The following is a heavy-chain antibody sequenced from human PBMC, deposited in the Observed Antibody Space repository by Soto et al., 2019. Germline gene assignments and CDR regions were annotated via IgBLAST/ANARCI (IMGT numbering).Heavy chain of an antibody. J-gene: IGHJ5*02. Sequence: QVQLVQSGAEVKKPGSSVKVSCKASGGTFSSYAISWVRQAPGQGLEWMGGISAYNGNTNYAQKLQGRVTMTTDTSTSTAYMELRSLRSDDTAVYYCAREPYSGSYYGHNWFDPWGQGTLVTVSS. CDR2: ISAYNGNT. V-gene: IGHV1-18*01. CDR1: GGTFSSYA. D-gene: IGHD1-26*01. CDR3: AREPYSGSYYGHNWFDP.